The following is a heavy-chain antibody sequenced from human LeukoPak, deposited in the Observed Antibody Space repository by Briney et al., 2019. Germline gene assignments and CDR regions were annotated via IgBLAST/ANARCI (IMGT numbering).Heavy chain of an antibody. J-gene: IGHJ4*02. D-gene: IGHD3-10*01. CDR1: GYTFTSYG. CDR2: ISAYNGNT. V-gene: IGHV1-18*01. CDR3: ARTFIASTYGSGSYMSY. Sequence: ASVKVSCKASGYTFTSYGISWVRQAPGQGLEWMGWISAYNGNTNYAQKPQGRVTMTTDTSTSTAYMELRSLRSDDTAVYYCARTFIASTYGSGSYMSYWGQGTLVTVSS.